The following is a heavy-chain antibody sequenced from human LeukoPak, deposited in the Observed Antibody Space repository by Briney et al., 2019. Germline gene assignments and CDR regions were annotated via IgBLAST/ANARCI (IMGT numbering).Heavy chain of an antibody. D-gene: IGHD5-18*01. V-gene: IGHV3-20*04. CDR3: ARGSVQLWLRDTYYYMGV. CDR1: GFTFDDYA. CDR2: INWNGRIT. J-gene: IGHJ6*03. Sequence: GGSLRLSCAASGFTFDDYAMNWVRQVPGRGLEWVSGINWNGRITEYADSVKDRFTISRQNTKNSLYLYMNNLGGEDTALYFCARGSVQLWLRDTYYYMGVWGKGTTVTVSS.